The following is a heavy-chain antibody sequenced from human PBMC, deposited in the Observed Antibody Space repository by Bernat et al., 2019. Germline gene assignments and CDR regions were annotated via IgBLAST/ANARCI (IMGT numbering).Heavy chain of an antibody. V-gene: IGHV1-69*06. CDR2: IIPIFGTA. Sequence: QVQLVQSGAEVKKPGSSVKVSCKASGGTFSSYAISWVRQAPGQGLEWMGGIIPIFGTANYAQKFQGRVTITADKSTSTAYKELSRLRSEDTAVYYCAGAGIVVVVAATWSWFDAWGQGTLVTVSS. CDR1: GGTFSSYA. D-gene: IGHD2-15*01. CDR3: AGAGIVVVVAATWSWFDA. J-gene: IGHJ5*02.